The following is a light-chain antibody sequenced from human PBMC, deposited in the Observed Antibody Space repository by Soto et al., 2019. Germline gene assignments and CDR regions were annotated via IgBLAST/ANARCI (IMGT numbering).Light chain of an antibody. CDR1: QSISSW. CDR2: DAS. J-gene: IGKJ1*01. CDR3: QQYNSYSWT. Sequence: DIRMTQSPSTLSASVGDIFTITCRASQSISSWLAWYQQKPGKAPKLLIYDASSLESGVPSRFSGSGSGTEFTLTISSLQPDDFATYYCQQYNSYSWTFGQGTKVDI. V-gene: IGKV1-5*01.